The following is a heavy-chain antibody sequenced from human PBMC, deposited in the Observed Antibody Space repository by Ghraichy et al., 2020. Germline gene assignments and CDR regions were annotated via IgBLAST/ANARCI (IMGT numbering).Heavy chain of an antibody. CDR3: AKPSYCSGTNCNTDYYGMDV. Sequence: GGSLRLSCAASGFTVSGNYMSWVRQAPGKGLEWVSAIYSGDIDSDDSDRTYYADSVKGRFTISRDNSKNTLYLQMNSLRAEDTAVYYCAKPSYCSGTNCNTDYYGMDVWGKGTTVTVSS. D-gene: IGHD2-2*01. V-gene: IGHV3-53*01. CDR1: GFTVSGNY. CDR2: IYSGDIDSDDSDRT. J-gene: IGHJ6*04.